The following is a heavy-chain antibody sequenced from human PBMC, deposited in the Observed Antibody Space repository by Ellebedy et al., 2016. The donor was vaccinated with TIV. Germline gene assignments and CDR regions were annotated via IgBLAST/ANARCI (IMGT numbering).Heavy chain of an antibody. Sequence: GGSLRLSXAASGFTFSSYGMHWVRQAPGKGLEWVAVIWYDGSYKDYADSVKGRFTISRDISKNTLYLQMNGLGVEDTAVYYCVSRGSSSSWGQGALVTVSS. V-gene: IGHV3-33*01. CDR1: GFTFSSYG. CDR2: IWYDGSYK. J-gene: IGHJ5*02. CDR3: VSRGSSSS. D-gene: IGHD6-6*01.